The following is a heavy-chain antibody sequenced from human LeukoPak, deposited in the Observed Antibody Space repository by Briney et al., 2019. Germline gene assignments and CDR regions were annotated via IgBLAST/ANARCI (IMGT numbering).Heavy chain of an antibody. J-gene: IGHJ3*02. CDR3: ARDDDNWNYWEQGAFDI. CDR2: IYYSGST. Sequence: PSETLSLTCTVSGGSISSGGYYWSWIRQHPGKGLEWIGYIYYSGSTYYNPSLKSRVTISVDTSKNQFSLKLSSVTAADTAVYYCARDDDNWNYWEQGAFDIWGQGTIVTVSS. D-gene: IGHD1-7*01. CDR1: GGSISSGGYY. V-gene: IGHV4-31*03.